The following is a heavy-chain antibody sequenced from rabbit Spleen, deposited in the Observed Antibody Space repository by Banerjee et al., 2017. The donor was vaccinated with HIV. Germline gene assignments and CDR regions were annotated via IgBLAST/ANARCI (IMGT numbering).Heavy chain of an antibody. V-gene: IGHV1S45*01. J-gene: IGHJ6*01. CDR2: IYTGGSGST. D-gene: IGHD8-1*01. CDR3: ARDTGSSFSTYGMDL. Sequence: QEQLVESGGGLVKPGTSLTLTCTASGFSFSSSYYMCWVRQAPGKGLEWIGCIYTGGSGSTAYASWAKGRFTVSKTSSTTVTLQLNSLTAADTATYFCARDTGSSFSTYGMDLWGQGTLVTVS. CDR1: GFSFSSSYY.